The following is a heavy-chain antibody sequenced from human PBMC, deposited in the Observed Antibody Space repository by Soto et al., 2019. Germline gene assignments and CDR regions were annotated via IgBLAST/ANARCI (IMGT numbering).Heavy chain of an antibody. CDR2: IYYSGST. CDR1: GGSISSGDYY. D-gene: IGHD3-10*01. CDR3: ARDRDHNYGMDV. V-gene: IGHV4-30-4*01. J-gene: IGHJ6*02. Sequence: QVQLQESGPGLVKPSQTLSLTCTVSGGSISSGDYYWSWSRQPPGKGLEWIGYIYYSGSTYYNHSLKSRVTISVDTSKYPYSLKLSSGTAADTAVYYCARDRDHNYGMDVWGQGTTVTVSS.